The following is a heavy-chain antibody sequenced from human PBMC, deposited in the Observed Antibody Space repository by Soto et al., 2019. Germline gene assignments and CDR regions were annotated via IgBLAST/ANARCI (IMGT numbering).Heavy chain of an antibody. CDR1: GISINSTNYY. Sequence: QLQLQQSGPRVVKPSEALSLTCTVSGISINSTNYYWGWIRQPPGKGLEWIGSILYSGTTYFNPSLKSRVTLSVDTSKSQFSLKLTSLTAADTSVYYCARHWHKNTLMRTGYGLDVWGQGTTVTVSS. CDR3: ARHWHKNTLMRTGYGLDV. J-gene: IGHJ6*02. CDR2: ILYSGTT. V-gene: IGHV4-39*01. D-gene: IGHD2-8*01.